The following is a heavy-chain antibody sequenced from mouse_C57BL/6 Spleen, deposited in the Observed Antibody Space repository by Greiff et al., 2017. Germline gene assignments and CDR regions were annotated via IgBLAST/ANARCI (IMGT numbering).Heavy chain of an antibody. Sequence: QVHVKQPGAELVRPGSSVKLSCKASGYTFTSYWMHWVKQRPIQGLEWIGNIDPSDSETHYNQKFKDKATLTVDKSSSTAYMQLSSLTSEDSAVYYCAIYCYDGYWGQGTTLTVSS. CDR1: GYTFTSYW. J-gene: IGHJ2*01. CDR3: AIYCYDGY. D-gene: IGHD2-12*01. CDR2: IDPSDSET. V-gene: IGHV1-52*01.